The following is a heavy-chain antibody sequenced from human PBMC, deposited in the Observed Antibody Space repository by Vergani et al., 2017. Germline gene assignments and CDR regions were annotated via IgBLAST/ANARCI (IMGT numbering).Heavy chain of an antibody. Sequence: EVQLLESGGGLVQTGGSLRLSCAASGFTFSSSAMSWVRQAPGKGLEWVSAVSGSGGGTYYADSVKGRFTISRDNSKNTLYLQMSSLRAEDTAVYYCAKVMDAYCGGDCYSFQPWGQGTLVTVSS. CDR2: VSGSGGGT. D-gene: IGHD2-21*02. V-gene: IGHV3-23*01. J-gene: IGHJ1*01. CDR3: AKVMDAYCGGDCYSFQP. CDR1: GFTFSSSA.